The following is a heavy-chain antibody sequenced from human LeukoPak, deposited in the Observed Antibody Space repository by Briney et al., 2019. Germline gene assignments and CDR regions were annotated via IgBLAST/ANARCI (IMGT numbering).Heavy chain of an antibody. V-gene: IGHV3-64*01. CDR2: ISSNGGST. J-gene: IGHJ4*02. CDR3: ARGPWWLRGNYFDY. D-gene: IGHD5-12*01. CDR1: GFTFSSYA. Sequence: PGGSLRLSCAASGFTFSSYAMHWVRQAPGKGLEYVSAISSNGGSTYYANSVKGRFTISRDNSKNTLYLQMNSLRAEDTAVYYCARGPWWLRGNYFDYWGQGTLVTVSS.